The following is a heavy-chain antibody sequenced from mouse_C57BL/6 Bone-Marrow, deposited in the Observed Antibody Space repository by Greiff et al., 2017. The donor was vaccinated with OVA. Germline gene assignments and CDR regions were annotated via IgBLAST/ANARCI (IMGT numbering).Heavy chain of an antibody. D-gene: IGHD1-1*01. CDR3: ARGPYYGSYYFDY. J-gene: IGHJ2*01. CDR1: GFTFSDYY. V-gene: IGHV5-16*01. CDR2: INYDGSST. Sequence: EVKLVESEGGLVQPGSSMKLSCTASGFTFSDYYMAWVRQVPEKGLEWVANINYDGSSTYYLDSLKSRFIISRDNAKNILYLQMSSLKSEDTATYYCARGPYYGSYYFDYWGQGTTLTVSS.